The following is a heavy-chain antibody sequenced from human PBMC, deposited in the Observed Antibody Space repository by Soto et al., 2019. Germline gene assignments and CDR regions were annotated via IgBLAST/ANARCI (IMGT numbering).Heavy chain of an antibody. V-gene: IGHV1-46*01. Sequence: ASVKVSCKASGYTFTSYYMHWVRQAPGQGLEWMGIINPSGGSTSYAQKFQGRVTMTRDTSTSTVYMELSSLRSEDTAVYYCARAIYYDFWSGYYNDYWGQGTLVTVSS. CDR1: GYTFTSYY. D-gene: IGHD3-3*01. J-gene: IGHJ4*02. CDR2: INPSGGST. CDR3: ARAIYYDFWSGYYNDY.